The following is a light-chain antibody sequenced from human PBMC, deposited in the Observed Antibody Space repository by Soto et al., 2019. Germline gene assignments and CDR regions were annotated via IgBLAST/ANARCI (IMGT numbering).Light chain of an antibody. CDR2: RAS. Sequence: DIQMTQSPSTLSASVGDRVTITCRASQSINICLAWFQQKPGKAPNLLIYRASTLKSGVPTRFSGSGSGTEFTLTISSLQPDDFTTYYCQQYDSNPLTFGGGTKVDIK. CDR3: QQYDSNPLT. CDR1: QSINIC. V-gene: IGKV1-5*03. J-gene: IGKJ4*01.